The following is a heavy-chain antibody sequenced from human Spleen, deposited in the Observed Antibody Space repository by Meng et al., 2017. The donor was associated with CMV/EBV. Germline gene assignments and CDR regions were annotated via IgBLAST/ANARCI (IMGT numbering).Heavy chain of an antibody. Sequence: GGSLRLSCVASISTFSSHAMHWVRQAPGKGLEWVAYIRYDGSNKSYVDSVKGRFTISRDNSKNTLYLQMNSLRAGDTAVYYCATTDFWSRWGQGTLVTVSS. D-gene: IGHD3-3*01. CDR3: ATTDFWSR. J-gene: IGHJ4*02. V-gene: IGHV3-30*02. CDR2: IRYDGSNK. CDR1: ISTFSSHA.